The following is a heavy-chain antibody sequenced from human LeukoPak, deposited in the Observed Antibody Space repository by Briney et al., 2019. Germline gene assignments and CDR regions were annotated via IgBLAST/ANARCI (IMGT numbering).Heavy chain of an antibody. CDR2: ISSGSSSL. V-gene: IGHV3-48*02. Sequence: GGSLRLSCAASGFTFSNYSMNWVRQAPGKGLEWVSCISSGSSSLYYADSVKGRFTISRDNAKNSLYLQMNSLRDEDTAVYYCARSPTVATPGPFDYWGQGNLVYVSS. CDR1: GFTFSNYS. CDR3: ARSPTVATPGPFDY. J-gene: IGHJ4*02. D-gene: IGHD4-23*01.